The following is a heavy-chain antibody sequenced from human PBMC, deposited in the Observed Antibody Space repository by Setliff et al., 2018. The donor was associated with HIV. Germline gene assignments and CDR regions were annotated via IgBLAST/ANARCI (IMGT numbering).Heavy chain of an antibody. CDR2: INHRGIA. V-gene: IGHV4-34*01. Sequence: SETLSLTCAVYGGSFSGYYWTWIRQSPSGLEWIGEINHRGIANSSPSLKSRVTISIDTSKNQFSLRLTSVTAADTALYYCSNWNTTIDEDAWGQGTLVTVSS. CDR1: GGSFSGYY. CDR3: SNWNTTIDEDA. J-gene: IGHJ5*02. D-gene: IGHD5-18*01.